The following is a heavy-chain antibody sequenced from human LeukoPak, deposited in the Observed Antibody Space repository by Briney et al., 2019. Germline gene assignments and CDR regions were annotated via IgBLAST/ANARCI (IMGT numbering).Heavy chain of an antibody. J-gene: IGHJ4*02. V-gene: IGHV3-7*02. CDR3: ARNYGGYSH. CDR2: IQQDGSEQ. D-gene: IGHD4-23*01. Sequence: GGSLRLSCTASGFTFSSYWMSWVRQVPGKGLEWVANIQQDGSEQYYVDSVKGRFTISRDNAKNSLYLQMNSLRAEDTALYYCARNYGGYSHWGQGTLVTVPS. CDR1: GFTFSSYW.